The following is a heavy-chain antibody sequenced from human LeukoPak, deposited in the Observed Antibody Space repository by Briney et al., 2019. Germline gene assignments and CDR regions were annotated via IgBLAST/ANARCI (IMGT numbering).Heavy chain of an antibody. CDR1: GGSISSSSYY. V-gene: IGHV4-39*01. Sequence: SETLSLTCTVSGGSISSSSYYWGWIRQPPGKELEGLGRIYYSGSTYYNLSLKSRVTISLYTSKNQFSPKLSSVAAADTAVYYCARHLYYDSSAGVALDYWGQGTLVTVSS. D-gene: IGHD3-22*01. CDR2: IYYSGST. CDR3: ARHLYYDSSAGVALDY. J-gene: IGHJ4*02.